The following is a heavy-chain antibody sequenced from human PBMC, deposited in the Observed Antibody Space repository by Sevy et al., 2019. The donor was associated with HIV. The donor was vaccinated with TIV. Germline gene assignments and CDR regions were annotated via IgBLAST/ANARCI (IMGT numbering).Heavy chain of an antibody. CDR2: IYTSGST. CDR1: GGSISSYY. D-gene: IGHD3-22*01. Sequence: SETLSLTCTVSGGSISSYYWSWIRQPAGKGLEWIGRIYTSGSTNYNPSLKSRVTMSVDTSKNQFSLKLSSVTAADTAVYYCVREPTYYDSSLGVTWGQGTLVTVSS. V-gene: IGHV4-4*07. J-gene: IGHJ5*02. CDR3: VREPTYYDSSLGVT.